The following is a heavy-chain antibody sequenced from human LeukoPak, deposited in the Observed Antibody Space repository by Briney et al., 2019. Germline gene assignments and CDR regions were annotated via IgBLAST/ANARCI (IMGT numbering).Heavy chain of an antibody. D-gene: IGHD3-16*01. CDR1: GFPFSSYA. J-gene: IGHJ4*02. CDR3: ARTRGPNVFGGVHDY. Sequence: GGSLRLSCAASGFPFSSYAMSWVRHAPGTGLEWVSGISGGGGSTYYADSVRGRFTISRDNSKNTLYLQVNSLRAEDTAVYYCARTRGPNVFGGVHDYWGQGTLLTVSS. V-gene: IGHV3-23*01. CDR2: ISGGGGST.